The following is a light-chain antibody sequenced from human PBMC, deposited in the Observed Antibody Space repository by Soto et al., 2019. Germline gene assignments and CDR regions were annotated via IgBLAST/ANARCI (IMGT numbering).Light chain of an antibody. Sequence: QSVLTQPPSVSAAPGQKVIISCSGSSSNIGSNYVSWYQQLPGTAPKLLIYDKNERPSGIPDRFSASKSGTSATLGITGLQTGDEADYYCGAWDHSLHVVVFGGGTKLTVL. J-gene: IGLJ3*02. CDR2: DKN. CDR1: SSNIGSNY. V-gene: IGLV1-51*01. CDR3: GAWDHSLHVVV.